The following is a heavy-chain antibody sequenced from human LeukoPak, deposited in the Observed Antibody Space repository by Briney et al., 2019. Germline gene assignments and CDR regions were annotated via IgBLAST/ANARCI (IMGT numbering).Heavy chain of an antibody. Sequence: PGGSLRLSCAASGFTFSSYSMNWVRQAPGKGLEWVSSISSSSSYIYYADSVKGRFTISRDNAKNSLYLQMNSLRAEDTAVYYCARDEYSSFSPFDYWGQGTLVTVSS. D-gene: IGHD6-6*01. V-gene: IGHV3-21*01. CDR3: ARDEYSSFSPFDY. J-gene: IGHJ4*02. CDR2: ISSSSSYI. CDR1: GFTFSSYS.